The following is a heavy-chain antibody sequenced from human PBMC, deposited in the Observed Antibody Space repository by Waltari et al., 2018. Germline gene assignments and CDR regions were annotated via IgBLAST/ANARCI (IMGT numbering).Heavy chain of an antibody. CDR3: ARDRSFWSGYHAMDV. CDR1: GFMFGSHG. D-gene: IGHD3-3*01. Sequence: QVQVVESGGGVVQPGTSLRLSCETSGFMFGSHGMPWVRQATGRGLEWVGVIWYDGSATFYADSVRGRFTISRDNAKNTLYLQMNTLTAEDAGMYYCARDRSFWSGYHAMDVWGQGTSVTVSS. V-gene: IGHV3-33*01. CDR2: IWYDGSAT. J-gene: IGHJ6*02.